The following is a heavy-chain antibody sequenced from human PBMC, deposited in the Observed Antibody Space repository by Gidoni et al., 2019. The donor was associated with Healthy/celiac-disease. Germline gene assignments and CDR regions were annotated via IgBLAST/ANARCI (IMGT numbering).Heavy chain of an antibody. D-gene: IGHD2-15*01. CDR2: IYWDDYK. Sequence: QITLKESGPTLVKPTQTPTLTCTFSGFSLSTSGVGVGWIRQPPGKALEWLALIYWDDYKRYSPSLKSRLTITKDTSKNQVVLTMTNMDPVDTATYYCAHIGAYCSGGSCYDNAFDIWGQGTMVTVSS. CDR3: AHIGAYCSGGSCYDNAFDI. CDR1: GFSLSTSGVG. V-gene: IGHV2-5*02. J-gene: IGHJ3*02.